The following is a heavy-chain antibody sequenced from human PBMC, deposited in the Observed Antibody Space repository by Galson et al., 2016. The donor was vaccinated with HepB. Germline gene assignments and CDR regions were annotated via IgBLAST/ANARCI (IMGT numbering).Heavy chain of an antibody. CDR1: GDSVSSDSAA. D-gene: IGHD7-27*01. CDR3: ARAEANWDGGGDNWFDP. V-gene: IGHV6-1*01. CDR2: TYYRSKWYN. Sequence: CAISGDSVSSDSAAWNWIRQSPSRGLEWLGRTYYRSKWYNAYALSVKSRITMNADTSKNQFSLQLNSVTPEDTALYFCARAEANWDGGGDNWFDPWGQGTLVTFSS. J-gene: IGHJ5*02.